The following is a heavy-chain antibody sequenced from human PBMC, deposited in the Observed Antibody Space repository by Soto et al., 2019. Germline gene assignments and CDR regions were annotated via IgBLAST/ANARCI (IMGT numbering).Heavy chain of an antibody. CDR3: ARHGRTYGMDV. CDR2: IIPILGIA. J-gene: IGHJ6*02. V-gene: IGHV1-69*02. Sequence: SVKVSCKASGGTFSSYTISWVRQAPGQGLEWMGKIIPILGIANYAQKFQGRVTMTRDTSTSTVYMELSSLRSEDTAVYYCARHGRTYGMDVWCQAPTVTVSS. CDR1: GGTFSSYT.